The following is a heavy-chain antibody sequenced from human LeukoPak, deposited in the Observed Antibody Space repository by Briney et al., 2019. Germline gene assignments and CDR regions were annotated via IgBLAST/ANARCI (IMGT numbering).Heavy chain of an antibody. J-gene: IGHJ3*02. CDR3: ARDPLASTIFGVVIIAEGAFDI. CDR1: GYTFTGYY. D-gene: IGHD3-3*01. V-gene: IGHV1-2*02. CDR2: INPNSGGT. Sequence: ASVKVSCKASGYTFTGYYMHWVRQAPGQGLEWMGWINPNSGGTNYAQKFQGRVTMTRDTSISTAYMELSRLRSDDTAVYYCARDPLASTIFGVVIIAEGAFDIWGQGTMVTVSS.